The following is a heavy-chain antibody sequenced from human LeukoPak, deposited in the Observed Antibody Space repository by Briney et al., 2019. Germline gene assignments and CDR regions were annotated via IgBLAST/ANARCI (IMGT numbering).Heavy chain of an antibody. D-gene: IGHD5-24*01. CDR2: ISRGSSYI. V-gene: IGHV3-21*01. CDR1: GFTFSIYS. Sequence: MPGGSLRLSCAASGFTFSIYSMNWVRQAPGKGLEWVSSISRGSSYIYYADSVKGRFTISRDNAKNSLYLQMNSLRAEDTAVYYCARDPDGSEAYFDYWGQGTLVTVSS. CDR3: ARDPDGSEAYFDY. J-gene: IGHJ4*02.